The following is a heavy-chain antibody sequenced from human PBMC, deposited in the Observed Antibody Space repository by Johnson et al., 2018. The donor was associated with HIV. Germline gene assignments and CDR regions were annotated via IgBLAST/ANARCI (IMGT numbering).Heavy chain of an antibody. J-gene: IGHJ3*01. Sequence: VQLVESGGGVVQPGRSLRLSCAASGFTFSSYAMHWVRQAPGKGLEWVSGISWNSGSIGYADSVKGRFTISRDNAKNSLYLQMNSLRPEDTALYYCVKDIYLYQGGGFDLWGQGTMVTVSS. D-gene: IGHD2-15*01. CDR3: VKDIYLYQGGGFDL. CDR1: GFTFSSYA. V-gene: IGHV3-9*01. CDR2: ISWNSGSI.